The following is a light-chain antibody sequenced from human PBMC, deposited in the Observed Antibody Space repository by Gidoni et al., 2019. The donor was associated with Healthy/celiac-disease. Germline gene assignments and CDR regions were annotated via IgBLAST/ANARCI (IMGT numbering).Light chain of an antibody. J-gene: IGKJ2*01. V-gene: IGKV2-28*01. CDR3: MQALQTPPYT. CDR2: LGS. Sequence: DIVMTQSPLSLPVTPVEPASISCRSSQSLLHSNGYNYLDWYLQKPGQSPQLLIYLGSNRASGVPDRLSGSGSGTDFTLKISRVEAEDVGVYYCMQALQTPPYTFGQGTKLEIK. CDR1: QSLLHSNGYNY.